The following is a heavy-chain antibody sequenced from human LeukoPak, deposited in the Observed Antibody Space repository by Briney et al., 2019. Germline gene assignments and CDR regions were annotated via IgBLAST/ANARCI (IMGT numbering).Heavy chain of an antibody. J-gene: IGHJ4*02. CDR3: ARGNPAMVRGVDFDY. CDR1: GGSFSGYY. Sequence: AETLSLTCAVYGGSFSGYYWSWIRQPPGKGLEWIGEINHSGSTNYNPSLKSRVTISVDTSKNQFSLKLSSVTAADTAVYYCARGNPAMVRGVDFDYWGQGTLVTVSP. V-gene: IGHV4-34*01. CDR2: INHSGST. D-gene: IGHD3-10*01.